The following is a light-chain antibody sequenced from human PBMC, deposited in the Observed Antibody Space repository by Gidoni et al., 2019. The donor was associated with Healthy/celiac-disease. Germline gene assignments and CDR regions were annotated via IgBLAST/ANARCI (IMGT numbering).Light chain of an antibody. CDR1: QDISNY. CDR3: QQYDNP. CDR2: DAS. J-gene: IGKJ3*01. Sequence: DIQMTQSPSSLSASVGDRVTITCQASQDISNYLNWYQQKPGKAPKLLIYDASNLETGVPSRFSGSGSGTDFTFTISSLQTEDIATYYCQQYDNPFGPGTKVDIK. V-gene: IGKV1-33*01.